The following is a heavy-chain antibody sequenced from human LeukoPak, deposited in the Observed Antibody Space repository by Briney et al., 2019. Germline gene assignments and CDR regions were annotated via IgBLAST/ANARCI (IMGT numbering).Heavy chain of an antibody. V-gene: IGHV5-51*01. Sequence: GESLKISCKGSGYSFTTYWIGWVRQMPGKGLEWMGIIYPGDSDIRNSPSLQGQVTISADKSISTAYLHWSSLKASDTAMYYCARLQWERAIGAFDIWGQGTMVTVSS. D-gene: IGHD1-26*01. CDR3: ARLQWERAIGAFDI. CDR1: GYSFTTYW. CDR2: IYPGDSDI. J-gene: IGHJ3*02.